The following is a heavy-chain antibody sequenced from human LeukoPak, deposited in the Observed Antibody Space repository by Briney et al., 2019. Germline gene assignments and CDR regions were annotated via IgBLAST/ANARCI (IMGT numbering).Heavy chain of an antibody. CDR1: GGTFSSYA. CDR3: ARDQGYCSGGSCYSVDY. Sequence: SVKVSCKASGGTFSSYAISWVRQAPGQGLEWMGGIIPIFGTANYAQKFQGRVTITVDESTSTAYMELSSLRSEDTAVYYCARDQGYCSGGSCYSVDYWGQGTLVTVSS. V-gene: IGHV1-69*13. J-gene: IGHJ4*02. D-gene: IGHD2-15*01. CDR2: IIPIFGTA.